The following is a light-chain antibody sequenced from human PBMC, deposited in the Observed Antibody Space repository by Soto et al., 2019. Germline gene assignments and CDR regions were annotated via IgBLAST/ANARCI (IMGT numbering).Light chain of an antibody. J-gene: IGKJ2*01. V-gene: IGKV3-15*01. CDR2: GAS. CDR3: QQYNNWPRT. Sequence: ELLLPHPPPPRSWFQGEKAPLPCGPIRGFGSNLAWYQQKPGQAPRLLIYGASTRATGIPARFSGSGSGTEFTLTISSLQSEDFAVYYWQQYNNWPRTFGQGTKLEIK. CDR1: RGFGSN.